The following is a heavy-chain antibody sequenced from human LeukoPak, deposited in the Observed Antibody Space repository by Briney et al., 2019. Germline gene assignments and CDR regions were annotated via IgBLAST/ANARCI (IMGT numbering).Heavy chain of an antibody. J-gene: IGHJ3*02. D-gene: IGHD1-14*01. Sequence: GASVKVSCKASGYTFTGYYMHWVRQAPGQGLEWMGRIIPILGIANYAQKFQGRVTITADKSTSTAYMELSSLRSEDTAVYYCARVLTVHGANAFDIWGQGTMVTVSS. CDR2: IIPILGIA. V-gene: IGHV1-69*04. CDR1: GYTFTGYY. CDR3: ARVLTVHGANAFDI.